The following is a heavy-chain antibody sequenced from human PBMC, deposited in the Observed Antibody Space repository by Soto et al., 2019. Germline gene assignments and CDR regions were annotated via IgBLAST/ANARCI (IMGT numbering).Heavy chain of an antibody. CDR2: IYYSGST. D-gene: IGHD1-26*01. J-gene: IGHJ4*02. CDR3: ARHGSSNIDY. V-gene: IGHV4-39*01. Sequence: QLQLQESGPGLVKPSETLSLTCTVSGGSISSSSYYWGWIRQPPGKGLEWIGSIYYSGSTYYNPSLKSRVTLSVDTSKNQFSLKLSSVTAADTAVYYCARHGSSNIDYWGQGTLVTVSS. CDR1: GGSISSSSYY.